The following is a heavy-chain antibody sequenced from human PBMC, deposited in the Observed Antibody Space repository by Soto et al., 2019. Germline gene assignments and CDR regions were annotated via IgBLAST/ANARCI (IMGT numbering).Heavy chain of an antibody. CDR1: GFDFSSYA. CDR3: AKDQVVAAPYNWFAP. CDR2: ISGSGGST. V-gene: IGHV3-23*01. Sequence: EVQLLESGGDLVQPGGSLRLSCAASGFDFSSYAMSWVRQVPGKGLEWVSGISGSGGSTYYADSVKGRFTISRDNSKNTLYRKMNGLKAENTAVFYGAKDQVVAAPYNWFAPWAQEPLVTVSS. J-gene: IGHJ5*02. D-gene: IGHD3-22*01.